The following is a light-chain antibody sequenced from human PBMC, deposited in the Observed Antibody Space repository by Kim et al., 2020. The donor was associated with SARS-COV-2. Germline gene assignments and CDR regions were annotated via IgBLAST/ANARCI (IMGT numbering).Light chain of an antibody. CDR1: GNNVGDQG. J-gene: IGLJ3*02. V-gene: IGLV10-54*01. CDR3: SAWDSSLRVWV. Sequence: QAGLTQPPSVSKGLRQTATLTCTGNGNNVGDQGAAWLQQHQGHPPKLLSYRNNNRPSGISDRLSASRSGNTASLTITGLQPEDEADYYCSAWDSSLRVWVVGGGTQLTVL. CDR2: RNN.